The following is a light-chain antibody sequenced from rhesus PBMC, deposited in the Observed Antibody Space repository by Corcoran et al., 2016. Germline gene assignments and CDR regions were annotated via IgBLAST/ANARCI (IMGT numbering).Light chain of an antibody. V-gene: IGKV1-43*02. CDR2: DAS. J-gene: IGKJ2*01. CDR1: QGISNY. CDR3: LQFNSDPYS. Sequence: DIQMTQSPSSLSASVGDRVTITCRASQGISNYLSWYQEKPGKAPKLLIYDASPLRSGVPSRFSGSGSGTDCTLTISRLQPEDLATYYCLQFNSDPYSFGQRTKVEIK.